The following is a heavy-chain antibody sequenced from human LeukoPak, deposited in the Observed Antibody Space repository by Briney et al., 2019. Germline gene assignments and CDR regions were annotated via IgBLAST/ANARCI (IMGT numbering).Heavy chain of an antibody. Sequence: SVKVSCKASGGTFSSYAISWVRQAPGQGREWMGGIIPIFGTANYAQKFQGRVTITADESTSTDYMELSSLRSEDTAVYYCARGRFLEWPTIDAFDIWGQGTMVTVSS. CDR1: GGTFSSYA. D-gene: IGHD3-3*01. J-gene: IGHJ3*02. CDR2: IIPIFGTA. V-gene: IGHV1-69*13. CDR3: ARGRFLEWPTIDAFDI.